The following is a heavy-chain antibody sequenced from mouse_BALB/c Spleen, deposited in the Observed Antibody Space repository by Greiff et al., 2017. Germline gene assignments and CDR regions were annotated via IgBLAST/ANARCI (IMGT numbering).Heavy chain of an antibody. CDR3: TRPYGNYEGYYAMDY. V-gene: IGHV1S81*02. CDR1: GYTFTSYY. D-gene: IGHD2-1*01. CDR2: INPSNGGT. Sequence: QVQLKQPGAELVKPGASVKLSCKASGYTFTSYYMYWVKQRPGQGLEWIGGINPSNGGTNFNEKFKSKATLTVDKSSSTAYMQLSSLTSEDSAVYYCTRPYGNYEGYYAMDYWGQGTSVTVSS. J-gene: IGHJ4*01.